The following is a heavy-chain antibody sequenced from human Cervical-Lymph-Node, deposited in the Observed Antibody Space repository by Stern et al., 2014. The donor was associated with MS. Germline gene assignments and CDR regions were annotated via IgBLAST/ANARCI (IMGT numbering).Heavy chain of an antibody. Sequence: QVQLVESGGGVVQPGRSLRLSCAASGFTFSNYGLHWVRQAPGQALEWMGVIWHDGRNKYYPDTVKGRFTIPRDNSKNTLYLKMNSLRAEDTAVYDCARDCKLRYYYYGMDVWGQGTTVTVSS. J-gene: IGHJ6*02. CDR1: GFTFSNYG. CDR3: ARDCKLRYYYYGMDV. V-gene: IGHV3-33*01. D-gene: IGHD1-26*01. CDR2: IWHDGRNK.